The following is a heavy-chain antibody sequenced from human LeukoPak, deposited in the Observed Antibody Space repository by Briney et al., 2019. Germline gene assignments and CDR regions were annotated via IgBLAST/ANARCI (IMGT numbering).Heavy chain of an antibody. CDR3: TTEGIFTMVRGVITVFDY. D-gene: IGHD3-10*01. V-gene: IGHV3-15*01. J-gene: IGHJ4*02. Sequence: GGSLRLSCAASGFTFNNAWMSWVRQAPGKGLEWVGRIKRKTDGGTTDYAAPVKGRFTISRDDSKNTLFLQMNSLKTEAAAVFYCTTEGIFTMVRGVITVFDYWGQGTLVTVSS. CDR1: GFTFNNAW. CDR2: IKRKTDGGTT.